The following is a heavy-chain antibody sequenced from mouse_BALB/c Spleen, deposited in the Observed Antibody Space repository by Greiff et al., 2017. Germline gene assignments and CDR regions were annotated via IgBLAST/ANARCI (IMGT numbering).Heavy chain of an antibody. D-gene: IGHD2-1*01. CDR1: GYSITSGYY. CDR2: ISYDGSN. Sequence: VQLQQSGPGLVKPSQSLSLTCSVTGYSITSGYYWNWIRQFPGNKLEWMGYISYDGSNNYNPSLKNRISITRDTSKNQFFLKLNSVTTEDTATYYCARDNYGNYLAWFAYWGQGTLVTVSA. V-gene: IGHV3-6*02. J-gene: IGHJ3*01. CDR3: ARDNYGNYLAWFAY.